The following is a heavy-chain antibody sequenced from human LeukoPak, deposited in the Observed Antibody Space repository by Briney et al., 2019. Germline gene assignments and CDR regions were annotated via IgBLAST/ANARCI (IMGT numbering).Heavy chain of an antibody. CDR1: GFTFSSYG. J-gene: IGHJ4*02. V-gene: IGHV3-30*02. CDR3: AKDKYSPFDY. Sequence: GGSLRLSCAASGFTFSSYGMHWVRQAPGKGLEGVAFIRYDGSIKYYADSVKGRFTISRDSSKNTLYLQMNSLRAEDTAVYYCAKDKYSPFDYWGQGTLVTVSS. D-gene: IGHD5-18*01. CDR2: IRYDGSIK.